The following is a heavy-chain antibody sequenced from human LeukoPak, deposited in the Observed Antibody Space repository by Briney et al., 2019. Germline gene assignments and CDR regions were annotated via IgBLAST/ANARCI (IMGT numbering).Heavy chain of an antibody. V-gene: IGHV3-23*01. CDR1: GFTFSGSA. CDR2: ISGNGGST. D-gene: IGHD3-9*01. Sequence: HPGGSLRLSCAASGFTFSGSAMHWVRQAPGKGLEWVSSISGNGGSTYYADSVKGRFTISRDNSKNTLYLQMNSLRAEDTAVYYCGKYFGQHFDYWGQGTLVTVSS. J-gene: IGHJ4*02. CDR3: GKYFGQHFDY.